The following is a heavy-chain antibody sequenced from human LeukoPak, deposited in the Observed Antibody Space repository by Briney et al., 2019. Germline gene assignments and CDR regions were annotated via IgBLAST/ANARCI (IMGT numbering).Heavy chain of an antibody. J-gene: IGHJ6*04. Sequence: GGSLRLSCAASGFTFSSYAMSWVRQAPGKGLEWVSSISGSDGSTYCADSVKGRFTISRDNSKNTLYLQMNSLRAEDTAVYYCAKDDRMLRGQFYYSYGIDVWGKGTTVTVSS. CDR3: AKDDRMLRGQFYYSYGIDV. D-gene: IGHD3-10*01. V-gene: IGHV3-23*01. CDR1: GFTFSSYA. CDR2: ISGSDGST.